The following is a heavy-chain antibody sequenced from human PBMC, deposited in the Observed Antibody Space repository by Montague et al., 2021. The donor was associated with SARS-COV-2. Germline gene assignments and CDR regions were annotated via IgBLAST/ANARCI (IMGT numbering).Heavy chain of an antibody. D-gene: IGHD1-26*01. CDR3: ARASVTGGTLDY. CDR2: VYHTGST. J-gene: IGHJ4*02. CDR1: GDSIGNGHW. Sequence: SETLSLTCAVSGDSIGNGHWWSWVRQPPGKGLEWIGEVYHTGSTNYNPPLKSRVTISVDMSNDQFSLRVTSVTAADTAVYYCARASVTGGTLDYWGQGSLVTVSS. V-gene: IGHV4-4*02.